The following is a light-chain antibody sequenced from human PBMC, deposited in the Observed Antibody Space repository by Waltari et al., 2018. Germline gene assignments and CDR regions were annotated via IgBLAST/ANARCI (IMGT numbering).Light chain of an antibody. Sequence: SYVLTQAPSVSVAPGETARITCGGNNIADKNVHWYQQKPGQAPVLVIFYDSDRPSGIPERFSGSNCGNTATLTISRAEAVDEADYYCQVWDTSIDLSVFGTGTKVTVL. CDR1: NIADKN. V-gene: IGLV3-21*04. CDR3: QVWDTSIDLSV. J-gene: IGLJ1*01. CDR2: YDS.